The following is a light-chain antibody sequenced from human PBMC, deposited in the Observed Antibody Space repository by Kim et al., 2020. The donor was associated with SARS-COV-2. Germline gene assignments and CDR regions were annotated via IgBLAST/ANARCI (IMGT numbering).Light chain of an antibody. Sequence: GGLGQTARITCGGNNIGSKNVHWYQQKPGQAPVLVIYRDSNRPSGIPERFSGSNSGNTATLTISRAQAGDEADYYCQVWDSSTVVFGGGTQLTVL. CDR1: NIGSKN. J-gene: IGLJ3*02. V-gene: IGLV3-9*01. CDR3: QVWDSSTVV. CDR2: RDS.